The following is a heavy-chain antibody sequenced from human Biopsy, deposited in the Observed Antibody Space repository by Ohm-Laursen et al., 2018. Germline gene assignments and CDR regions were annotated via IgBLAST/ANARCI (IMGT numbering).Heavy chain of an antibody. CDR2: IDWDDDK. D-gene: IGHD1-1*01. CDR1: GFSLSSTGMR. V-gene: IGHV2-70*04. Sequence: TQTLTLTRSFSGFSLSSTGMRISWVRQPPGKALECLGRIDWDDDKFYSPSLETRLSLSKDTTTNQVVFTLTDVDPEDTATYYCARTRAHNFGALEFWGQGILVTVSS. CDR3: ARTRAHNFGALEF. J-gene: IGHJ4*01.